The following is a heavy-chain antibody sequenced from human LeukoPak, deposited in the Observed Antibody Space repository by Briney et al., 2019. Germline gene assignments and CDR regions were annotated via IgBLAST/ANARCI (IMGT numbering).Heavy chain of an antibody. D-gene: IGHD2-2*01. Sequence: PGGSLRLSCAASGFTFSSYGMHWVRQAPGKGLEWVAVIWYDGSNKYYADSVKGRFTISRDNSKNTLYPQMNSLRAEDTAVYYCAREWYCSSTSCPRDYYYYGMDVWGQGTTVTVSS. CDR1: GFTFSSYG. J-gene: IGHJ6*02. V-gene: IGHV3-33*01. CDR2: IWYDGSNK. CDR3: AREWYCSSTSCPRDYYYYGMDV.